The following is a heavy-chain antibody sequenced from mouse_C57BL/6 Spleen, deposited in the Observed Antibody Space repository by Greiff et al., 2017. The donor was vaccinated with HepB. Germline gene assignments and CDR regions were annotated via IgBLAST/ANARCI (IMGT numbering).Heavy chain of an antibody. V-gene: IGHV1-50*01. CDR3: ARGGELRPDYNAMDY. D-gene: IGHD1-2*01. CDR1: GYTFTSYW. CDR2: IDPYDSYT. J-gene: IGHJ4*01. Sequence: VQLQQSGAELVKPGASVKLSCKASGYTFTSYWMQWVKQRPGQGLEWIGEIDPYDSYTNYNQKFKGNATLTVDTSSSTAYLQLSSLTSEDSAVYYCARGGELRPDYNAMDYWGQGTSVTVSS.